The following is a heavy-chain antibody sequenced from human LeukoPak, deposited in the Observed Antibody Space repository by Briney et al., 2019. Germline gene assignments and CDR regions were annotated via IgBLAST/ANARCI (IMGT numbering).Heavy chain of an antibody. D-gene: IGHD3-10*01. CDR2: IIPILGIA. J-gene: IGHJ4*02. Sequence: GSSVKVSCKASGGTFSSYAISWVRQAPGQVLEWMGRIIPILGIANYAQKFQGRVTITADKSTSTAYMELSSLRSEDTAVYYCARGYYGSGSYYTGDDYWGQGTLVTVSS. V-gene: IGHV1-69*04. CDR3: ARGYYGSGSYYTGDDY. CDR1: GGTFSSYA.